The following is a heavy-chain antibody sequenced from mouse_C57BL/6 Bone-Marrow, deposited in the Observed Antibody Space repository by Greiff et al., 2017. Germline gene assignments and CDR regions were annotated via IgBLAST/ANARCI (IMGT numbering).Heavy chain of an antibody. D-gene: IGHD1-1*01. CDR2: IDPSDSYT. CDR1: GYTFTSYW. CDR3: ARSNYYGSSYWYFDV. Sequence: QVQLQQSGAELVRPGTSVKLSCKASGYTFTSYWMHWVKQRPGQGLEWIGVIDPSDSYTNYNQKFKGKATLTVDTSSSTAYMQLSSLTSEDSAVXYGARSNYYGSSYWYFDVWGTGTTVTVSS. V-gene: IGHV1-59*01. J-gene: IGHJ1*03.